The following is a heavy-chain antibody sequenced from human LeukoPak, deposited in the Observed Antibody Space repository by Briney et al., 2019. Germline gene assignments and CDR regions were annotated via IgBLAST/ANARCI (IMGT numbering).Heavy chain of an antibody. J-gene: IGHJ1*01. Sequence: GVLRLSCAASGFTFSSYAMSWVRQAPGKGLEWVSAISGSGGSTYYADSLKGRFTISRDNSKNTLYLQINSLRAEDTAVYYCAKGQLLSKPEYLQHWGQGTLVTVSS. CDR3: AKGQLLSKPEYLQH. CDR1: GFTFSSYA. D-gene: IGHD2-2*01. V-gene: IGHV3-23*01. CDR2: ISGSGGST.